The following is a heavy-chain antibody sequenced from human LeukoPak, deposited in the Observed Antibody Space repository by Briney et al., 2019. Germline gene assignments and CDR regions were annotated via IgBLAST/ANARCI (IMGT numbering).Heavy chain of an antibody. CDR1: GYTFTSYA. V-gene: IGHV7-4-1*02. J-gene: IGHJ4*02. Sequence: ASVKVSCKASGYTFTSYAMNWVRQAPGQGLEWMGWINTNTGNPTYAQGFTGRFVFSLDTSVSTAYLQISSLKAEDTAVYYCARDVDTAMVTYLDYWGQGTLVTVSS. D-gene: IGHD5-18*01. CDR2: INTNTGNP. CDR3: ARDVDTAMVTYLDY.